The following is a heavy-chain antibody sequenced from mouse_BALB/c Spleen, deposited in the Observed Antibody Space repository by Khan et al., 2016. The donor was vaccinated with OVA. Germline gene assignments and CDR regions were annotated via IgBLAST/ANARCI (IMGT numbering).Heavy chain of an antibody. CDR1: GYTFSSSW. J-gene: IGHJ3*01. V-gene: IGHV1-80*01. CDR3: ARYFGSHLAY. Sequence: QVQLQQSGAELVRPGSSVKISCKASGYTFSSSWMNWVKQRPGQGLEWIGQIFPGNDDADYNGKFKGKATLTADKSSRTAYMQLTSLTSEDSAVYFCARYFGSHLAYWGQGTLVTVSA. CDR2: IFPGNDDA. D-gene: IGHD1-1*01.